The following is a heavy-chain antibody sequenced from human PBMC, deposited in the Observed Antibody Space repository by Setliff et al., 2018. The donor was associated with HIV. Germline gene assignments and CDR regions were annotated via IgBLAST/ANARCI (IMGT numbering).Heavy chain of an antibody. CDR3: ARKLRPGHGVDV. Sequence: LRLSCAASGFRFETFGMYWVRQAPGKGLEWVAFIRYDGSEKNYVDSVKGRFTISRDNAKNSMDLQMNSLRAEDTAIYYCARKLRPGHGVDVWGQGTTVTVSS. CDR2: IRYDGSEK. J-gene: IGHJ6*02. CDR1: GFRFETFG. V-gene: IGHV3-33*07. D-gene: IGHD3-10*01.